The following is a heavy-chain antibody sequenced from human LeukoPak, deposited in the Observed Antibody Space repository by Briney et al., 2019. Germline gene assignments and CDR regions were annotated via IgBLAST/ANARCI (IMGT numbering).Heavy chain of an antibody. CDR2: IYPGGTT. Sequence: GGSLRLSCEVSGVTVSSNYMIWVRQAPGKGLEWLSIIYPGGTTHYAESVKGRFSISRDDSKNTLYFQMDNLRVDDTAPYWCAIGSMFGAPDFWGQGTRVTVSS. CDR1: GVTVSSNY. D-gene: IGHD3-16*01. CDR3: AIGSMFGAPDF. V-gene: IGHV3-53*01. J-gene: IGHJ4*02.